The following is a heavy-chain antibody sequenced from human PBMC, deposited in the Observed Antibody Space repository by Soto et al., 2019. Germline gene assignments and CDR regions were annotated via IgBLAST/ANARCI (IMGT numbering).Heavy chain of an antibody. CDR2: INLSGST. CDR1: GGSFIGYY. J-gene: IGHJ5*02. D-gene: IGHD3-16*02. V-gene: IGHV4-34*01. CDR3: ARANGLRLGELSWGGPNWFDP. Sequence: QVQLQQWGAGLLKPSETLSLTCAVYGGSFIGYYWTWIRQPPGKGLEWIGEINLSGSTNYNPSLTRRVTISLDTSKKQFSLTLGSVTAAYTAMYYCARANGLRLGELSWGGPNWFDPWGQGTLVTVSS.